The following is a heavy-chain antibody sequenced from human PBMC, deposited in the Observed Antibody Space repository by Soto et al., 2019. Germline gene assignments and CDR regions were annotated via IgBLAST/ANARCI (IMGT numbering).Heavy chain of an antibody. CDR3: ARGVLPISSTSWFDP. J-gene: IGHJ5*02. V-gene: IGHV3-21*01. D-gene: IGHD3-16*01. CDR2: ISRSSTYI. Sequence: EVQLVESGGGLVNPGGSLRLSCVVSGFPFSTSNMNWVRQAPGKGLEWVSFISRSSTYIYYAELVKGRFTISRDDAENSLFLQMNSLRAEDTAVYYCARGVLPISSTSWFDPWGQGTLVTVSS. CDR1: GFPFSTSN.